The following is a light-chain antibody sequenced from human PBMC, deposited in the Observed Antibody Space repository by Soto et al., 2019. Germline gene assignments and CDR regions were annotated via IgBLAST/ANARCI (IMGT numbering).Light chain of an antibody. CDR2: DTF. CDR1: QDITTY. Sequence: IVLTQSPGSLSLSPGETATLTCRASQDITTYLAWYQQKPGQAPRLFIYDTFNRASSAPDRFSGSGSGTVFTLTITKVAPEDSAVYFCQQRSSWPLTFGGGTKV. CDR3: QQRSSWPLT. V-gene: IGKV3-11*01. J-gene: IGKJ4*01.